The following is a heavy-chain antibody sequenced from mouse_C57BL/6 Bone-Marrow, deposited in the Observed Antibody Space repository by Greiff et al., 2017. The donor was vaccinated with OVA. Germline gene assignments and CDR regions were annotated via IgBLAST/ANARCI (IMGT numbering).Heavy chain of an antibody. Sequence: EVHLVESGPELVKPGASVKISCKASGYSFTDYNMNWVKQSNGKSLEWIGVINPNYGTTSYNQKFKGKATLTVDQSSSTAYMQLNSLTSEDSAVYYCARDRYYGSSYGYFDVWGTGTTVTVSS. CDR2: INPNYGTT. D-gene: IGHD1-1*01. V-gene: IGHV1-39*01. CDR3: ARDRYYGSSYGYFDV. CDR1: GYSFTDYN. J-gene: IGHJ1*03.